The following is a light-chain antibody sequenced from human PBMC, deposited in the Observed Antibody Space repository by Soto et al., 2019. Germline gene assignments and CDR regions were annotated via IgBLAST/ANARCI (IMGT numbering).Light chain of an antibody. V-gene: IGKV1-5*03. CDR3: QQYNSYSWT. Sequence: DIQMTQSPSTLSASVGDRVTITCRASQSISTWLAWYQQKPGKAPKFLIYKAYSLESGVTSRFSGSGSGTEFTLTISSLQPEDFATYYFQQYNSYSWTFGQGTKVEIK. J-gene: IGKJ1*01. CDR1: QSISTW. CDR2: KAY.